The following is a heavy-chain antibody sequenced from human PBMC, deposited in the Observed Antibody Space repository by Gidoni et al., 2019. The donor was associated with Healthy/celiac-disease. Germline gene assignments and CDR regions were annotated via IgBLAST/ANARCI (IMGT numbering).Heavy chain of an antibody. J-gene: IGHJ2*01. CDR1: GYSISSVSY. CDR3: ARECYDLWSGDSDWYFDL. V-gene: IGHV4-38-2*02. Sequence: VQLQESVPVLVKPSETLSLTCAVSGYSISSVSYWGWIRQPPGKGLEWIGSIYHSGSTYYNPSLKSRVTISVDTPKNQVDRKLSSVTAADTAVYYCARECYDLWSGDSDWYFDLWGRGTLVTVSS. CDR2: IYHSGST. D-gene: IGHD3-3*01.